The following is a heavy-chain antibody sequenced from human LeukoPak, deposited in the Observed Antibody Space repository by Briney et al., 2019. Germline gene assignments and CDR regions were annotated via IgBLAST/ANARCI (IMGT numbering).Heavy chain of an antibody. D-gene: IGHD2-15*01. CDR2: ISGSGGST. Sequence: GGSLRLSCAASGFTFSSYAMSWVRQAPGKGLEWVSDISGSGGSTYYADSVKGRFTIPRDNSKNTLYLQMNSQRAEDTAVYYCAKAGAVVVVAAKYFDYWRQGTLVTVSS. CDR3: AKAGAVVVVAAKYFDY. CDR1: GFTFSSYA. V-gene: IGHV3-23*01. J-gene: IGHJ4*02.